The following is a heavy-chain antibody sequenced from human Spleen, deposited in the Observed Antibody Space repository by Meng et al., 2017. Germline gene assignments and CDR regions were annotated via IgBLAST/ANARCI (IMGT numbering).Heavy chain of an antibody. CDR3: AGHSRGYSFGAYGMDV. Sequence: GGSLRLSCAASGFTFDEYAMHWVRQAPGKGLEWVSGIGWNSGRRGYADSVKGRFTISRDNAKNSLYLQMNSLRAEDTALYYCAGHSRGYSFGAYGMDVWGQGTTVTVSS. V-gene: IGHV3-9*01. D-gene: IGHD3-22*01. J-gene: IGHJ6*02. CDR2: IGWNSGRR. CDR1: GFTFDEYA.